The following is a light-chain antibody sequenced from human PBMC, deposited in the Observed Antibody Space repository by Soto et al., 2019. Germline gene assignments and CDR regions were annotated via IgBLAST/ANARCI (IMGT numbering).Light chain of an antibody. J-gene: IGLJ2*01. CDR3: AAWDDSLDGVV. CDR2: FDD. Sequence: QSVLTQPPSVSEAPRQRVTISCSGSTSNIGNNAVSWYQQSPGKAPTLIIYFDDLLPSGVSDRFSGSKSGTSASLAISGLQSEDEADYYCAAWDDSLDGVVFGGGTKLTVL. V-gene: IGLV1-36*01. CDR1: TSNIGNNA.